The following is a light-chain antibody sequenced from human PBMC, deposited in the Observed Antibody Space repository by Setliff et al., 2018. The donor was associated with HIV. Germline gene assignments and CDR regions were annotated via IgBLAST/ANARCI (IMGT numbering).Light chain of an antibody. CDR2: EVS. Sequence: QSALTQPASVSGSPGQSITISCTGTSSDIGGYTYVSWYQQHPGKAPKLIIYEVSYRPSGVSFRFSGSKSGNTASLTISGLQAEDEADYYCSSYTGASALDVVFGGGTKVTVL. CDR3: SSYTGASALDVV. V-gene: IGLV2-14*01. CDR1: SSDIGGYTY. J-gene: IGLJ2*01.